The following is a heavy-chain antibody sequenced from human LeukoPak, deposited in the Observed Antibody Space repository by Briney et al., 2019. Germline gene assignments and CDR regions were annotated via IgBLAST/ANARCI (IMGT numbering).Heavy chain of an antibody. CDR2: IYNSGST. V-gene: IGHV4-39*01. CDR3: ARHVGVTPRLDY. CDR1: GGSISSSSYY. J-gene: IGHJ4*02. Sequence: AETLSLTCSVSGGSISSSSYYWGWNRQPPGKGLDWIGTIYNSGSTYYNPSLKSRVTMSIDTSKKQFSLKLSSVTAADTAVYYCARHVGVTPRLDYWGQGTLVTVSS. D-gene: IGHD2-21*02.